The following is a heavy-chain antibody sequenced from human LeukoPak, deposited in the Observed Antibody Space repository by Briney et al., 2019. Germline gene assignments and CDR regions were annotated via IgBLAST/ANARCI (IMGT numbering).Heavy chain of an antibody. Sequence: HAGGSLRLSCVASGFSFSSNSMNWLRQAPGQELQWVAYISGDSSTIYYADSVKGRFTISRDNSKNTLYLQMNSLRAEDTAVYYCAKAPGSSGWYSSPFDYWGQGTLVTVSS. V-gene: IGHV3-48*01. J-gene: IGHJ4*02. D-gene: IGHD6-19*01. CDR1: GFSFSSNS. CDR3: AKAPGSSGWYSSPFDY. CDR2: ISGDSSTI.